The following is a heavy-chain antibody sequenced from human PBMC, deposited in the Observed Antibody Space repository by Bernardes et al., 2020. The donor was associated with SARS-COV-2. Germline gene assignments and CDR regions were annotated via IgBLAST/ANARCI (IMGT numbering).Heavy chain of an antibody. CDR3: ARERILRYFDWLYAGYGMDV. V-gene: IGHV4-31*03. CDR1: GGSISSGGYY. CDR2: IYYSGST. J-gene: IGHJ6*02. D-gene: IGHD3-9*01. Sequence: SETLSLTCTVSGGSISSGGYYWSWIRQHPGKGLEWIGYIYYSGSTYYNPSLKSRITISVDTSKNQFSLKLSSVTAADTAVYYCARERILRYFDWLYAGYGMDVWG.